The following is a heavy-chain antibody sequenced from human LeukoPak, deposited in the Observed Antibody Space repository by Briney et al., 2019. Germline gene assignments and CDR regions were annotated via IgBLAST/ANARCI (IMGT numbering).Heavy chain of an antibody. J-gene: IGHJ4*02. D-gene: IGHD6-6*01. Sequence: ASVKVSCKASGYTFTSYDINWVRQATGQGLEWMGWMNPNSGNTGYAQKFQGRVTMTRNTSISTAYMEPSSLRSEDTAVYYCARGPHSSSFLTHWGQGTLVTVSS. CDR3: ARGPHSSSFLTH. V-gene: IGHV1-8*01. CDR1: GYTFTSYD. CDR2: MNPNSGNT.